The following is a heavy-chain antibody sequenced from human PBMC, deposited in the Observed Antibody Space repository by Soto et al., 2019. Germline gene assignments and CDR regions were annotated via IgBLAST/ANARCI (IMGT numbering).Heavy chain of an antibody. Sequence: SETLSLTCTVSGGSISSSSYYWGWIRQPPGKGLEWIGSIYYSGSTYYNPSFKSRVTISVDTSKNQFSLKLSSVTAADTAVYYCARSPDGYNEAHDYWGQGTLVTVSS. D-gene: IGHD5-12*01. CDR3: ARSPDGYNEAHDY. CDR1: GGSISSSSYY. V-gene: IGHV4-39*01. J-gene: IGHJ4*02. CDR2: IYYSGST.